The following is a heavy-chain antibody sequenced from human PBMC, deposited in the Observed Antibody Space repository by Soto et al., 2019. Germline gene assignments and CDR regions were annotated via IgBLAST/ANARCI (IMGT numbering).Heavy chain of an antibody. CDR1: GGSISSYY. J-gene: IGHJ4*02. Sequence: SETLSLTCTVSGGSISSYYWSWIRQPPGKGLEWIAYIYYSGTTNYNPSLKSRVTISVDTSKNQFSLKLSSVTTADTAVYYCARGHRYCSGGSCYLFDYWGQGTLVTVSS. CDR3: ARGHRYCSGGSCYLFDY. V-gene: IGHV4-59*01. CDR2: IYYSGTT. D-gene: IGHD2-15*01.